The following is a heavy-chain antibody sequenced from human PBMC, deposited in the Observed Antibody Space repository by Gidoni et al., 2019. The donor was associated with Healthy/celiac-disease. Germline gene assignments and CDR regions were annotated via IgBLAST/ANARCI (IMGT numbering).Heavy chain of an antibody. CDR2: INAGNGNT. D-gene: IGHD1-1*01. Sequence: QVQLVQSGAEVKKPGASVKVSCKASGYTFTSYAMHWVRQAPGQRLEWMGWINAGNGNTKYSQKFQGRVTITRDTSASTAYMELSSLRSEDTAVYYCARARDWSFYYYYGMDVWGQGTTVTVSS. J-gene: IGHJ6*02. V-gene: IGHV1-3*01. CDR3: ARARDWSFYYYYGMDV. CDR1: GYTFTSYA.